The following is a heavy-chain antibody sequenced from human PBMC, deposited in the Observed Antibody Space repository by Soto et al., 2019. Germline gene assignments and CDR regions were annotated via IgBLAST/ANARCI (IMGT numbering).Heavy chain of an antibody. CDR3: ARIAAAGTLNFEY. D-gene: IGHD6-13*01. J-gene: IGHJ4*02. Sequence: PGESLKISCKCSGYSFTSYWICWVLQLPGKGLEWMGIIYPGDSDTRYSPSFQGQVTVSADKSISTAYLQWSSLKASDTAMYYFARIAAAGTLNFEYWGQGTLVTVSS. CDR2: IYPGDSDT. CDR1: GYSFTSYW. V-gene: IGHV5-51*01.